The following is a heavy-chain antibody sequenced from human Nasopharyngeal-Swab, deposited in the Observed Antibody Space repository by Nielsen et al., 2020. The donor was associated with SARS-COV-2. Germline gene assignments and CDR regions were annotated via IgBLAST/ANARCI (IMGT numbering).Heavy chain of an antibody. CDR2: ISYDGSNK. CDR1: GFTFSSYG. J-gene: IGHJ6*04. V-gene: IGHV3-30*18. D-gene: IGHD2-2*01. Sequence: GESLKISCAASGFTFSSYGMHWVRQAPGKGLEWVAVISYDGSNKYYADSVKGRFTISRDNSKNTLYLQMSSLRAEDTAVYYCAKSIVVVPAAIGAGVPDVWGKGTTVTVSS. CDR3: AKSIVVVPAAIGAGVPDV.